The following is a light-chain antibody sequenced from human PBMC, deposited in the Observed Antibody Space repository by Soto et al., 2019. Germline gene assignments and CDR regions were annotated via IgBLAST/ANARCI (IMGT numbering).Light chain of an antibody. CDR2: KVY. Sequence: DIVMTQTPLSLPVTPGEPASISCRSNQSLVHSDGIAYLSWFQQRPGRSPRRLIYKVYNRDSGVPARFSGSGSGTDFALRISRVEAEDVGVYYCMQGTHWPITFGQGTRLEIK. CDR3: MQGTHWPIT. V-gene: IGKV2-30*02. J-gene: IGKJ5*01. CDR1: QSLVHSDGIAY.